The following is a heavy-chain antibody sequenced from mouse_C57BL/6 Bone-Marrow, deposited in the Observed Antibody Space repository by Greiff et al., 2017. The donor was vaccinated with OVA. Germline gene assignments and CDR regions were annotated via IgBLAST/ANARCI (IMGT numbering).Heavy chain of an antibody. CDR2: INPNNGGT. V-gene: IGHV1-26*01. Sequence: EVQLQQSGPELVKPGASVKISCKASGYTFTDYYMHWVKQSHGKSLEWIGDINPNNGGTSYNQKFKGKATLTVDKSSSTAYMELRSLTSEDSAVYYGARGGHWYFDVWGTGTTVTVSS. CDR3: ARGGHWYFDV. J-gene: IGHJ1*03. CDR1: GYTFTDYY.